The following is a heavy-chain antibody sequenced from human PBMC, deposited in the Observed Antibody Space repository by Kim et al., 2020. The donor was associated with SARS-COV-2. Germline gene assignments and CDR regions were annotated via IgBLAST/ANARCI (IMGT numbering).Heavy chain of an antibody. CDR2: INEDETNT. Sequence: GGSLRLSCAASGFTLTNYWMYWVRQAPGKGLVWVSRINEDETNTGYAGSVKGRFTISRDIAQNKVYLQMNSLGAEDTAVYYCARGPSPGGRGYYYYGMDVWGQGTTVTVSS. D-gene: IGHD3-16*01. CDR1: GFTLTNYW. V-gene: IGHV3-74*01. CDR3: ARGPSPGGRGYYYYGMDV. J-gene: IGHJ6*02.